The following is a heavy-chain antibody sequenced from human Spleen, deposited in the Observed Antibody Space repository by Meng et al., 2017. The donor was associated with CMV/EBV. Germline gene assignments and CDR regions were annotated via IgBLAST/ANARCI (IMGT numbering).Heavy chain of an antibody. CDR2: IKQDGSEK. CDR3: ARDQNDDFWSGYYYYYYYGMDV. CDR1: GFTFSRYW. D-gene: IGHD3-3*01. Sequence: GGSLKISCAASGFTFSRYWMSWVRQAPGKGLEWVANIKQDGSEKYYVDSVKGRFTISRDNAKNSLYLQMNSLRAEDTAVYYCARDQNDDFWSGYYYYYYYGMDVWGQGTTVTVSS. J-gene: IGHJ6*02. V-gene: IGHV3-7*01.